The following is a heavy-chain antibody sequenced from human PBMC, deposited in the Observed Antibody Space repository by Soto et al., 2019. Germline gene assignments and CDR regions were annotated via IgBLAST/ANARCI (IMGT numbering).Heavy chain of an antibody. Sequence: QVQLVQSAAEVKRPGASVEVSCKASGYMFTTYGISWVRQVPGQGLEWMAWVSAYNGNKKYAQKFQDRITMTIDTSTSTVSMEFRSLTPDDTAIYYCARTGGGMAARPLEYWGQGTLFTVSS. J-gene: IGHJ4*02. CDR3: ARTGGGMAARPLEY. V-gene: IGHV1-18*04. CDR1: GYMFTTYG. CDR2: VSAYNGNK. D-gene: IGHD6-6*01.